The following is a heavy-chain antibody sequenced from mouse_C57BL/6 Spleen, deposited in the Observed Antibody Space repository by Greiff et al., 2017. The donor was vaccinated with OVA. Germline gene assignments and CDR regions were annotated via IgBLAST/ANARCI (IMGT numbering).Heavy chain of an antibody. CDR3: AGWLPSWFAY. D-gene: IGHD2-3*01. J-gene: IGHJ3*01. Sequence: VQLQQSGAELMKPGASVKLSCKATGYTFTGYWIEWVKQRPGHGLEWIGEILPGSGSTNYNEKFKGKATFTADKSSNTAYMQLSSLTTEDSAIYYCAGWLPSWFAYWGQGTLVTVSA. CDR2: ILPGSGST. CDR1: GYTFTGYW. V-gene: IGHV1-9*01.